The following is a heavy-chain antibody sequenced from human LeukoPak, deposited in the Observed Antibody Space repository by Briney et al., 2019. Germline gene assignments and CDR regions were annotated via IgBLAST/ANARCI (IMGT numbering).Heavy chain of an antibody. V-gene: IGHV3-23*01. Sequence: GGSLRLSCAPSGFTFDNFVMTWVRQAPGKGLAWVSEITGSGGRTYYADSVKGRFTISRDNSKNTLYLQMNSLRGEDTAIYYCARELFDFDYWGQGTLVTVSS. CDR2: ITGSGGRT. CDR1: GFTFDNFV. CDR3: ARELFDFDY. J-gene: IGHJ4*02. D-gene: IGHD3-10*01.